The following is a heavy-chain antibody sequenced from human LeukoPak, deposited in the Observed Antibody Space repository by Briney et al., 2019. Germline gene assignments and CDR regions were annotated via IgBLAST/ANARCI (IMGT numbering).Heavy chain of an antibody. D-gene: IGHD4-17*01. CDR1: GGTFSSYA. CDR2: IIPIFGTA. V-gene: IGHV1-69*05. Sequence: SVKVSCKASGGTFSSYAISWVRQAPGQGLEWMGGIIPIFGTANYAQKFQGGVTITTDESTSTAYMELSSLRSEDTAVYYCASGGYGDYYFDYWGQGTLVTVSS. CDR3: ASGGYGDYYFDY. J-gene: IGHJ4*02.